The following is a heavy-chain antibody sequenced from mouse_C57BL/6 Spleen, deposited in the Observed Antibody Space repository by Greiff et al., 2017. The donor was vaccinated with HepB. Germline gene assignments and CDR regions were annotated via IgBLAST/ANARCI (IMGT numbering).Heavy chain of an antibody. D-gene: IGHD1-1*02. Sequence: QVQLQQPGAELVRPGSSVKLSCKASGYTFTSYWMHWVKQRPIQGLEWIGNIDPSDSETHYNQKFKDKATLTVDKSSSTAYMQLSSLTSEDTAVYYWASGGVLWNYYALDYWGQGTSVTVSS. CDR1: GYTFTSYW. V-gene: IGHV1-52*01. CDR3: ASGGVLWNYYALDY. CDR2: IDPSDSET. J-gene: IGHJ4*01.